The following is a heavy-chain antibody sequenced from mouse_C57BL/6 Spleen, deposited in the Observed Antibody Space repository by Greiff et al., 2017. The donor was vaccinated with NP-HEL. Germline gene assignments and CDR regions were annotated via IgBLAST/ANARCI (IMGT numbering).Heavy chain of an antibody. CDR1: GFTITDYY. J-gene: IGHJ2*01. V-gene: IGHV14-1*01. CDR3: TSNYYGSSYFDY. Sequence: VQLQQSGAELVRPGASVKLSCTASGFTITDYYMYWVKQRPEQGLEWIGRIDPEDGDTEYAPKFQGKATMTADTSSNTAYLQLSSLTSEDTAVYYCTSNYYGSSYFDYWGQGTTLTVSS. D-gene: IGHD1-1*01. CDR2: IDPEDGDT.